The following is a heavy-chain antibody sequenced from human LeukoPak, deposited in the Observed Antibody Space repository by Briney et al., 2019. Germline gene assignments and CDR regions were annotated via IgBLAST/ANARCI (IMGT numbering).Heavy chain of an antibody. Sequence: SETLSLTCTVSGGSISSSSYYWGWIRQPPGKGLEWIGSIYYSGSTYYNPCLKSRVTISVDTSKNQFSLKLSSVTAADTAVYYCARQLGYCSSTSCYADKVDYWGQGTLVTVSS. D-gene: IGHD2-2*01. CDR1: GGSISSSSYY. CDR3: ARQLGYCSSTSCYADKVDY. V-gene: IGHV4-39*01. J-gene: IGHJ4*02. CDR2: IYYSGST.